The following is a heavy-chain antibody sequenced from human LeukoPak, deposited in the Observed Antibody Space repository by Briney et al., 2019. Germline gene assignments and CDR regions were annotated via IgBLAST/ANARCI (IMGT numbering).Heavy chain of an antibody. Sequence: PSETLSLTCTVSGGSFSTDYWSWIRQPPGKGLEWIGYIYYSGFTDYNPSLKSRVTMSVDTSKNQFSLKLSSVTAADTAVHYCARSGGYSGYDVDYWGQGTLVTVSS. J-gene: IGHJ4*02. CDR2: IYYSGFT. CDR1: GGSFSTDY. D-gene: IGHD5-12*01. CDR3: ARSGGYSGYDVDY. V-gene: IGHV4-59*01.